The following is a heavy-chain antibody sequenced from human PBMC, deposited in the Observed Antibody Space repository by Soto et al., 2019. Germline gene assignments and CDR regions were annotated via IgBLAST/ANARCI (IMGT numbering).Heavy chain of an antibody. V-gene: IGHV1-3*01. CDR3: ARRCSSTSCLDYYYYGMDV. J-gene: IGHJ6*02. Sequence: ASVKVSCKASGYTFTSYAMHWVRQAPGQRLEWIGWINAGNGNTKYSQKFQGRVTITRDTSASTAYMELSSLRSEDTAVYYCARRCSSTSCLDYYYYGMDVWGQGTTVTVPS. D-gene: IGHD2-2*01. CDR1: GYTFTSYA. CDR2: INAGNGNT.